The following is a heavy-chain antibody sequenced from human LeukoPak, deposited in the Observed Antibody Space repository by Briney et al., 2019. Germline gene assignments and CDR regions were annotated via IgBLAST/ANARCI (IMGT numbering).Heavy chain of an antibody. J-gene: IGHJ4*02. CDR2: ISYDGSNK. CDR1: GFTFSSYA. CDR3: ARGVYYSGSYYFDY. D-gene: IGHD3-10*01. Sequence: GRSLRLSCAASGFTFSSYAMHWVRQAPGKGLEWVAVISYDGSNKYYADSVKGRFTISRDNSKNTLYLQMNSLRADDTAVYYCARGVYYSGSYYFDYWGQGTLVTVSS. V-gene: IGHV3-30*04.